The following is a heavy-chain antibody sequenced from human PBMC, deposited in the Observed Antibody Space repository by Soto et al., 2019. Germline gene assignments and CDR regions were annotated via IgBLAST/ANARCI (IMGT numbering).Heavy chain of an antibody. J-gene: IGHJ4*02. Sequence: QVQLVESGGGVVQPGRSLRLSCAASGFTFSSYGMHWVRQAPGKGLEWVAVIWYDGSNKYYADSMKGRFTISRDNSKNTLYLQMNSLRAEDTAVYYCARDQGSGSYYNGAYWGQGTLVTVSS. V-gene: IGHV3-33*01. CDR2: IWYDGSNK. CDR1: GFTFSSYG. CDR3: ARDQGSGSYYNGAY. D-gene: IGHD3-10*01.